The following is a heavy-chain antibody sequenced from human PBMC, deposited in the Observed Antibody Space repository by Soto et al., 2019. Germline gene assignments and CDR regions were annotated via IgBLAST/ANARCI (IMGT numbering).Heavy chain of an antibody. V-gene: IGHV3-23*01. Sequence: EVQLLESGGGLVQPGGSLRLSCAASGFTFSSYAMSWVRQAPGKGLEWVSVISSSGGSTYYADSVKGRFTISRDNSKNTLYLQMNSVRAEDTAVYYCAKGKSSGGGWNYGMDVWGQGTTVTVSS. CDR1: GFTFSSYA. CDR2: ISSSGGST. CDR3: AKGKSSGGGWNYGMDV. J-gene: IGHJ6*02. D-gene: IGHD6-19*01.